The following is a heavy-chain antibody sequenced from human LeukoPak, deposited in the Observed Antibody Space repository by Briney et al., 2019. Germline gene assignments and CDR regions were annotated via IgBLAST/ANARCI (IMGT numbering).Heavy chain of an antibody. CDR3: ASSGSYRFDY. V-gene: IGHV3-48*02. D-gene: IGHD1-26*01. CDR2: ITASGTAM. CDR1: GVTFSSYS. J-gene: IGHJ4*02. Sequence: GGSLRLSCAASGVTFSSYSMNWVRQAPGKGLEWVSHITASGTAMFYADSVKGRFTISRDNAENSLYLQMNSLRDEDTAVYYCASSGSYRFDYWGQGTLVTVSS.